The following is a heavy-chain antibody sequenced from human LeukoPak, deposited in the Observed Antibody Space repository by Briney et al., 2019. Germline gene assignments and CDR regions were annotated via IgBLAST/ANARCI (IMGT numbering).Heavy chain of an antibody. CDR1: GGTFSSYA. CDR3: ARVRRIAAPREFDY. D-gene: IGHD6-6*01. Sequence: GASVKVSCKASGGTFSSYAISWVRQAPGQGLEWMGRIIPILGIANYAQKFQGRVTITADKSTSTAYMELSSLRSEDTAVYYCARVRRIAAPREFDYWGQGTLVTVSS. V-gene: IGHV1-69*04. CDR2: IIPILGIA. J-gene: IGHJ4*02.